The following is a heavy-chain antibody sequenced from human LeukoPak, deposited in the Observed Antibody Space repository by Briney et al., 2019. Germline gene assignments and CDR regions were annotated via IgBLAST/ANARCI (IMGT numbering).Heavy chain of an antibody. Sequence: EASVKVSCKASGYTFTGYYMHWVRQAPGQGLEWMGWINPNSGGTNYAQKFQGRVTMTRDTSISTAYMELSRLRSDDTAEYYCARALYYDSSGYYSSSYYYFQHWGQGTLVTVSS. J-gene: IGHJ1*01. CDR3: ARALYYDSSGYYSSSYYYFQH. CDR1: GYTFTGYY. D-gene: IGHD3-22*01. V-gene: IGHV1-2*02. CDR2: INPNSGGT.